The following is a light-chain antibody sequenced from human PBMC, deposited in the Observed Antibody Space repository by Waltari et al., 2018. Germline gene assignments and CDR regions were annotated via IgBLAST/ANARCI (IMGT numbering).Light chain of an antibody. J-gene: IGLJ2*01. CDR1: SGNIAANF. CDR2: NDN. V-gene: IGLV6-57*03. Sequence: NFMLTQPHSVSGSPGTTVTISCTRNSGNIAANFVQWYQQRPGSAPTTVIYNDNERPSGVPDRFSGSIDRSSNSASLTISGLKTEDEADYYCNSYTSSSTLVFGGGTKLTVL. CDR3: NSYTSSSTLV.